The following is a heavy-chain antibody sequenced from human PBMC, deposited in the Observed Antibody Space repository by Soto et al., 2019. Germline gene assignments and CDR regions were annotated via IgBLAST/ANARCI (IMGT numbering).Heavy chain of an antibody. CDR3: ASGRWHQPRHYYYDMDV. J-gene: IGHJ6*02. CDR2: IIPIFGTA. Sequence: QVQLVQSGAEVKKPGSSVKVSCEASGGTFSRYAISWVRQAPGQGLEWMGGIIPIFGTANYAQKFQGRVTITADESTSTAYMDLSSLRSEDTAVYYCASGRWHQPRHYYYDMDVWGQGTTVTVSS. CDR1: GGTFSRYA. V-gene: IGHV1-69*01. D-gene: IGHD1-1*01.